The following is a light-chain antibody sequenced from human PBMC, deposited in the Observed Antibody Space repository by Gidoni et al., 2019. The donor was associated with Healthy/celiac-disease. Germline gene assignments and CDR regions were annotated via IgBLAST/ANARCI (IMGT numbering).Light chain of an antibody. Sequence: DIVMTQSPLSLPVTPGEPASISCRSSQSLLHSNGYNYLDWYLQKPGQSPQLLIYLGSNRASGVPDRFSGSGSGTDFTLKISRVEAEDVGVYYCMQALQTPTFXQXTKLEIQ. V-gene: IGKV2-28*01. J-gene: IGKJ2*01. CDR1: QSLLHSNGYNY. CDR3: MQALQTPT. CDR2: LGS.